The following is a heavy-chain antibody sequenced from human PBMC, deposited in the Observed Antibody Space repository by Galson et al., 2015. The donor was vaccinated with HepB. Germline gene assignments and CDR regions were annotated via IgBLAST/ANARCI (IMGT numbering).Heavy chain of an antibody. Sequence: SETRSLTCTVSGGSITSSCYYWGWVRQPPGRGLEWIGSIYSSGSTHYKPSLKRRLSISVAASQNECSLMLSSVTAADTAVYYCARYDIGSQPVLIFDSWGQGTLVIVSS. CDR2: IYSSGST. J-gene: IGHJ4*02. V-gene: IGHV4-39*01. D-gene: IGHD2-15*01. CDR1: GGSITSSCYY. CDR3: ARYDIGSQPVLIFDS.